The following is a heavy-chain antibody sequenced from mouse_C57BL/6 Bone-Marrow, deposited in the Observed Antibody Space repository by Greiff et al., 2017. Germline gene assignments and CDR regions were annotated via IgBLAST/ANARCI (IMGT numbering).Heavy chain of an antibody. Sequence: QVQLQQSGAELVRPGTSVKMSCKASGYTFTNYWIGWAKQRPGHGLEWIGDIYPGGGYTNYNEKFKGKATLTADKSSSTAYMQFSSLTSEDSAIYYCARSDRYYGNYDYAMDYWGQGTSVTVSS. CDR3: ARSDRYYGNYDYAMDY. CDR2: IYPGGGYT. J-gene: IGHJ4*01. D-gene: IGHD2-1*01. V-gene: IGHV1-63*01. CDR1: GYTFTNYW.